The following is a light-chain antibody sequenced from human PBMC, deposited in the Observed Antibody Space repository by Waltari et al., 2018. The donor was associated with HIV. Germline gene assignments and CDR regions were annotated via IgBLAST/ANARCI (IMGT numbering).Light chain of an antibody. J-gene: IGKJ4*01. Sequence: EIVMTQSPATLSVSPGERATLSCRASQSVSSDLAWYQQKPGQAPRLLIYCASTMATGIPARFSGSGSGTEFTLTVSSLQSEDFAVYYCQQYNNWPRTFGGGTKVEIK. CDR1: QSVSSD. CDR2: CAS. V-gene: IGKV3-15*01. CDR3: QQYNNWPRT.